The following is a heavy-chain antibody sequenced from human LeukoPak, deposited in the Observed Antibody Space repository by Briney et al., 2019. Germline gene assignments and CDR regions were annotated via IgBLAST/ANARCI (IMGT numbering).Heavy chain of an antibody. CDR2: ISSSGSTI. J-gene: IGHJ6*03. D-gene: IGHD2-2*01. CDR3: ARSPVLPARVYYYYYMDV. Sequence: GGSLRLSCAASGFTFSSYEMNWVRQAPGKGLEWVSYISSSGSTIYYADSVKGRFTISRDNSKNTLYLQMNSLRAEDTAVYYCARSPVLPARVYYYYYMDVWGKGTTVTVSS. CDR1: GFTFSSYE. V-gene: IGHV3-48*03.